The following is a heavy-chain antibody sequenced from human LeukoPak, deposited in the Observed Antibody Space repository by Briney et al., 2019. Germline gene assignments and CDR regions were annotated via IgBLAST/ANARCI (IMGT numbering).Heavy chain of an antibody. CDR2: IYYSGST. D-gene: IGHD1-26*01. CDR3: ARIVGTHFDY. V-gene: IGHV4-59*01. CDR1: GDSIRSYY. Sequence: PSGTLSLTCTVSGDSIRSYYWSWIRQTPGKGLEWIGYIYYSGSTIYNPSLKSRVTISIDTSQKHVSLKLRSVTAPDTAVYYCARIVGTHFDYWGQGTLVAVSS. J-gene: IGHJ4*02.